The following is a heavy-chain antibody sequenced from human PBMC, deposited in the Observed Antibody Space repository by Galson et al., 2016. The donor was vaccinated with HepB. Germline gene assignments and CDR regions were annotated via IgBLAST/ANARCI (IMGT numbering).Heavy chain of an antibody. Sequence: SLRLSCAASGFTLRSFAMNWVRQAPGQGLEWVSSISEYGDTTDYADSVKGRFTISRDNPKNTLYLQMYSLRVEDTAVYYCSKQFVDVWGQGTTVTVSS. CDR1: GFTLRSFA. J-gene: IGHJ6*02. D-gene: IGHD3-16*01. CDR2: ISEYGDTT. V-gene: IGHV3-23*01. CDR3: SKQFVDV.